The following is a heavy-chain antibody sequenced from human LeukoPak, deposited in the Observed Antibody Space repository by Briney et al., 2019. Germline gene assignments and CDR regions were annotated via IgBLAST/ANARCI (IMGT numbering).Heavy chain of an antibody. CDR3: ARVLSGSNFDY. CDR1: GGSISSSNW. V-gene: IGHV4-4*02. D-gene: IGHD3-22*01. Sequence: PSGTLSLTCAVSGGSISSSNWWSWVRPPTGKGLEWIGEIFHSGSTNYNPSLKSRVTISVDKSKNQFSLRLSSVTAADTAVYYCARVLSGSNFDYWGQGTLVTVSS. J-gene: IGHJ4*02. CDR2: IFHSGST.